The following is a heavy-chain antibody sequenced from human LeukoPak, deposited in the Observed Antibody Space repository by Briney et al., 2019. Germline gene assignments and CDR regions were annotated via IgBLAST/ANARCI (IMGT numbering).Heavy chain of an antibody. CDR3: ARGIAAADSYYCYMDV. Sequence: SQTLSLTCTVSGGSISSGGYYWSWIRQHPGKGLEWIGYIYYSGSTYYNPSLKSRVTISVDTSRNQFSLKLSSVTAADTAVYYCARGIAAADSYYCYMDVWGKGTTVTVSS. V-gene: IGHV4-31*03. D-gene: IGHD6-13*01. CDR1: GGSISSGGYY. CDR2: IYYSGST. J-gene: IGHJ6*03.